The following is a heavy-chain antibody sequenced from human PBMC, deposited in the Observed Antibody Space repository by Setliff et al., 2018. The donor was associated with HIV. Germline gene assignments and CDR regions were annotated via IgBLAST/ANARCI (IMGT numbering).Heavy chain of an antibody. V-gene: IGHV4-4*02. CDR2: TFHDGTV. Sequence: PSETLSLTCVVSGFSIKNDNWWNWVRQTPGKGLEWIGQTFHDGTVTHKPSLESRVTILMDILKNQIPLNVTSVTAADTATYYCAKTNIPMPRSGTRLESWGPGRLVTVSS. D-gene: IGHD2-2*02. CDR3: AKTNIPMPRSGTRLES. J-gene: IGHJ5*01. CDR1: GFSIKNDNW.